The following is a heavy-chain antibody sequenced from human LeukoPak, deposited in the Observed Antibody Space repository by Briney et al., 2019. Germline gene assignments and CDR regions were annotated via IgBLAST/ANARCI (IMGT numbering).Heavy chain of an antibody. CDR2: ISGSGGST. CDR3: AKDASSSGYYYDY. CDR1: GFIFSSYE. J-gene: IGHJ4*02. V-gene: IGHV3-23*01. D-gene: IGHD3-22*01. Sequence: GGSLRLSCAASGFIFSSYEMNWVRQAPGKALEWVSGISGSGGSTYYADSVKGRFTISRDNSKNTLYLQMNSLRAEDSAVYYCAKDASSSGYYYDYWGQGTLVTVSS.